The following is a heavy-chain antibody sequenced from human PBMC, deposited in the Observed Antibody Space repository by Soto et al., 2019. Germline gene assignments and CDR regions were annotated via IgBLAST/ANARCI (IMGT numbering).Heavy chain of an antibody. CDR1: GGSISSGDYY. CDR2: IYYSGST. V-gene: IGHV4-30-4*01. J-gene: IGHJ3*02. D-gene: IGHD4-17*01. CDR3: ARVDYGWYAFDI. Sequence: SETLSLTCTVSGGSISSGDYYWSWIRQPPGKGLEWIGHIYYSGSTYYNPSLKSRVTISVDTSKNQSSLKLSSVTAADTAVYYCARVDYGWYAFDIWGQGTMVTVSS.